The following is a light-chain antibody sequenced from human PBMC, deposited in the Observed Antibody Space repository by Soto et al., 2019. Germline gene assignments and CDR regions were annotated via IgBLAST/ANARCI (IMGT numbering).Light chain of an antibody. CDR3: PQYNRYS. J-gene: IGKJ1*01. V-gene: IGKV1-5*03. Sequence: DIQTTQSPSTLSGSVGDRVTITCRASQTISSWLAWYQPKPGKVPKLLIYKASNLQSGVPSRFSGSGSGTEFTITISRMQPDDFATYYCPQYNRYSFGQVTKVETK. CDR2: KAS. CDR1: QTISSW.